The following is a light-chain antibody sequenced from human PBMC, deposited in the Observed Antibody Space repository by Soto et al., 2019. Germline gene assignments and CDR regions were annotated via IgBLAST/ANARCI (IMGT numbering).Light chain of an antibody. V-gene: IGKV3-20*01. CDR1: QSVSSSY. CDR3: QQYGSSPLT. CDR2: GAS. J-gene: IGKJ4*01. Sequence: EIVLTQSPGTLSLSPGERATLSCRASQSVSSSYLAWYQQKPGQAPRLLIYGASSRATGIPDRFSGSGSGKDFTLFISRLVPVDFAVYYCQQYGSSPLTFGGGTKWISN.